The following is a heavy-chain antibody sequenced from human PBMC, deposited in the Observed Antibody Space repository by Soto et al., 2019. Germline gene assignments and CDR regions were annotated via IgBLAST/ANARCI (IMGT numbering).Heavy chain of an antibody. CDR3: ARHGGYFCDY. CDR1: SGSFSGHY. CDR2: IYHGLSI. V-gene: IGHV4-34*01. D-gene: IGHD3-16*01. J-gene: IGHJ4*02. Sequence: QVQLQQWGAGLLKPSETLSLTCAVYSGSFSGHYWSWIRQPPGKDLEWIGEIYHGLSIVYNPSLKSRVTISGDSSKNQFSLKLSSVTAADTAVYYCARHGGYFCDYWGQGTLVTVSS.